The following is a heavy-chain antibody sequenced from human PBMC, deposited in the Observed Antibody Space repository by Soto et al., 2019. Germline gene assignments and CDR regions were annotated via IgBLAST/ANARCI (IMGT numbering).Heavy chain of an antibody. CDR2: ISSSGSTI. CDR3: ARDQADYDILTGYYYYYMDV. CDR1: GFTFSDYY. Sequence: PGGSLRLSCAASGFTFSDYYMSWIRQAPGKGLEWVSYISSSGSTIYYADSVKGRFTISRDNAKNSQYLQMNSLRAEDTAVYYCARDQADYDILTGYYYYYMDVWGKGTTVTVSS. J-gene: IGHJ6*03. D-gene: IGHD3-9*01. V-gene: IGHV3-11*01.